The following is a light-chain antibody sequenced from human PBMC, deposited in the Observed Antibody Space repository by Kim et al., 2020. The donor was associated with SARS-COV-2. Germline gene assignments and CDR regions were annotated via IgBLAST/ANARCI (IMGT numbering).Light chain of an antibody. CDR2: EDD. CDR1: SGSINDNY. V-gene: IGLV6-57*03. CDR3: QSYNRDNVI. J-gene: IGLJ2*01. Sequence: GKTINVSCTRSSGSINDNYVRWYQQRPGGVPTTVIYEDDQRPSGVSARFSGSIDNSSNSASLTISGLRTEDEADYYCQSYNRDNVIFGGGTQLTVL.